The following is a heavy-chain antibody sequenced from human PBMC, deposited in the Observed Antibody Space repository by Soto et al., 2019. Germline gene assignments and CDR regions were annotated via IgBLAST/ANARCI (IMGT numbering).Heavy chain of an antibody. V-gene: IGHV3-23*01. J-gene: IGHJ4*02. CDR1: GITISNYP. CDR3: VKDDGGYPSTAPH. CDR2: ISGSGDRT. Sequence: EVQLLESGGGLVQPGGSLRLSCAASGITISNYPMSWVRQAPGKGLDWVSGISGSGDRTYYADSAKGRFTISKDISKNSLSLQLDSPRVEDTAVYFCVKDDGGYPSTAPHWGQGTLVTVSS. D-gene: IGHD3-22*01.